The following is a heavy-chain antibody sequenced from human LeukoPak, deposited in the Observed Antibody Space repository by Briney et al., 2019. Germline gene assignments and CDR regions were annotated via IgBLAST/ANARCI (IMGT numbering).Heavy chain of an antibody. J-gene: IGHJ5*02. V-gene: IGHV1-3*01. Sequence: ASVKVSCKASGYTFTSYAMHWVRQAPGQRLEWMGWINAGNGNTKYSQKFQGRVTITRDTSASTAYMELSSLRSEDTAVYYCARRYSYGDRWFDPWGQGTLVTVSS. D-gene: IGHD5-18*01. CDR1: GYTFTSYA. CDR3: ARRYSYGDRWFDP. CDR2: INAGNGNT.